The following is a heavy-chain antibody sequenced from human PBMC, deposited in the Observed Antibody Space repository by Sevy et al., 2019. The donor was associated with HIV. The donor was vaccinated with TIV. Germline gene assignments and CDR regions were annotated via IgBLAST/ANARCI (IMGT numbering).Heavy chain of an antibody. CDR1: GYTFTSYG. D-gene: IGHD3-22*01. CDR2: ISAYNGNT. J-gene: IGHJ1*01. CDR3: ASCYYYDSSGYPEWEYFQH. V-gene: IGHV1-18*01. Sequence: ASVKVSCKASGYTFTSYGISWERQAPGRGLEWMGWISAYNGNTNYAQKLQGRVTMTTDTSTSTAYMELRSLRSDDTAVYYCASCYYYDSSGYPEWEYFQHWGQGTLVTVSS.